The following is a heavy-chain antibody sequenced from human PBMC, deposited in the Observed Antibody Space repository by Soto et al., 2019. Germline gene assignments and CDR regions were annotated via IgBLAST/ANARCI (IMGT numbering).Heavy chain of an antibody. CDR1: GFTFSSYE. D-gene: IGHD3-22*01. CDR2: ISSSGSTI. V-gene: IGHV3-48*03. CDR3: ARGARAEITMIVVVTNFDY. J-gene: IGHJ4*02. Sequence: LRLSCAASGFTFSSYEMNWVRQAPGKGLEWVSYISSSGSTIYYADSVKGRFTISRDNAKNSLYLQMNSLRAEDTAVYYCARGARAEITMIVVVTNFDYWGQGTLVTVSS.